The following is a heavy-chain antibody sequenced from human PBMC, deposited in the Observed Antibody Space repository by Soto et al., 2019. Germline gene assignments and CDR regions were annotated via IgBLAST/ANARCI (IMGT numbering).Heavy chain of an antibody. V-gene: IGHV1-46*01. CDR2: INPSDGDT. CDR3: ARDLSNGGKSFYAWGNWFDT. Sequence: ASVKVSCKASGYTFTSHYIHWVRQAPGQGLEWMGLINPSDGDTNYAQKFQGRITMTRDTSTNIVYMEMSSLTSEDTALYYCARDLSNGGKSFYAWGNWFDTWGQGTVVTVSS. CDR1: GYTFTSHY. D-gene: IGHD3-16*01. J-gene: IGHJ5*02.